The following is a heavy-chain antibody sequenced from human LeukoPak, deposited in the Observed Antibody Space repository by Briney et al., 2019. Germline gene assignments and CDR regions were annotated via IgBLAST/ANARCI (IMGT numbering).Heavy chain of an antibody. CDR3: ARGPPGVLPRFYDYVWGSYRCSFDY. CDR1: GGSISSYY. Sequence: PSETLSLTCTVSGGSISSYYWSWIRQPAGKGLEWIGRIYTSGSTNYNPSLKSRVTISVDTSKNQFSLKLSSVTAADTAVYYCARGPPGVLPRFYDYVWGSYRCSFDYWGQGTLVTVSS. CDR2: IYTSGST. J-gene: IGHJ4*02. V-gene: IGHV4-4*07. D-gene: IGHD3-16*02.